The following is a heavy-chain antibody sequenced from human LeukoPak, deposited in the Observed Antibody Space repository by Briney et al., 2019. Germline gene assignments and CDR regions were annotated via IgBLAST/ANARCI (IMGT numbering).Heavy chain of an antibody. D-gene: IGHD3-22*01. CDR3: ARSDYYDSSGYYGNFDY. J-gene: IGHJ4*02. V-gene: IGHV3-20*04. CDR2: INRNGGST. Sequence: GGSLRLSCAASGFTFDDYGMSWVRQAPGKGLEWVSGINRNGGSTGYADSVKGRFTISRDNAKNSLYLQMNSLRAEDTAVYYCARSDYYDSSGYYGNFDYWGQGTLVTVTS. CDR1: GFTFDDYG.